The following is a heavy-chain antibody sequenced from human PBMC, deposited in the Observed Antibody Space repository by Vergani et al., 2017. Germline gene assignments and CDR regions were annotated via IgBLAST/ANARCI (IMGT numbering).Heavy chain of an antibody. D-gene: IGHD4-17*01. CDR2: IGYDGRIK. CDR3: AKARGENSDYGYVDY. J-gene: IGHJ4*02. V-gene: IGHV3-30*02. Sequence: QVQLVESGGGVVQPGGSLRLSCAASGFSFNTYGAHWVRQAQGKGLEWVAFIGYDGRIKYNVDSVKVRFTISRDTSKKTLSLQMRSLRADDPAVYYCAKARGENSDYGYVDYWGQGTLVTVSS. CDR1: GFSFNTYG.